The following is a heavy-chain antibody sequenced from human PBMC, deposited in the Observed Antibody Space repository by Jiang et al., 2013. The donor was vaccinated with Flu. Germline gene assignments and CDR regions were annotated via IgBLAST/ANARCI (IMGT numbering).Heavy chain of an antibody. V-gene: IGHV3-20*03. Sequence: SVEGRFTISRDNAKNSLYLQMNSLRGDDTAFYYCVEGRSRSTWYAGWAGYFDYWGQGILVTVSS. CDR3: VEGRSRSTWYAGWAGYFDY. J-gene: IGHJ4*02. D-gene: IGHD6-13*01.